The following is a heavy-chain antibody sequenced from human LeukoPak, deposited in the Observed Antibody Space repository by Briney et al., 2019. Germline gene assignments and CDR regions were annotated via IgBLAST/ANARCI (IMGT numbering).Heavy chain of an antibody. CDR2: IYATGST. J-gene: IGHJ4*02. Sequence: SETLSLTCTVSDGSISFYYWTWIRQPAGKGLEWIGHIYATGSTTYNPSLKSRVTMSVDTSKNQFSLKLSSVTAADTAVYYCARGRGSYGNFDYWGQGTLVTVSS. CDR3: ARGRGSYGNFDY. D-gene: IGHD5-18*01. CDR1: DGSISFYY. V-gene: IGHV4-4*07.